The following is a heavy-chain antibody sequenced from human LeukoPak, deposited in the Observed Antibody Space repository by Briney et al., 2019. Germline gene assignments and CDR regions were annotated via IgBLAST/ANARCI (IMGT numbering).Heavy chain of an antibody. D-gene: IGHD6-13*01. V-gene: IGHV2-70*11. CDR2: IGWDDDK. J-gene: IGHJ3*02. CDR1: GFSLSTSGMC. Sequence: RESGPALVTPTQTLTLTCTFSGFSLSTSGMCVSWIRQPPGKALEWLARIGWDDDKYYSTSLKTRLTISKDTSKNQVVLTMTNMDPVDTATYYCARTAAGKAHDAFDIWGQGTMVTVSS. CDR3: ARTAAGKAHDAFDI.